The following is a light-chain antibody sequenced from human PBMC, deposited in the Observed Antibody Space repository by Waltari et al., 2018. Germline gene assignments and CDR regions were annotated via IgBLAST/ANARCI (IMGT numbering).Light chain of an antibody. J-gene: IGLJ3*02. V-gene: IGLV2-11*01. Sequence: QAALTQPRSVSGSPGQSVTISCTGTNSDIGAYNYVSWYQQHPGTAPKFMIYEVSKRPTGVTDRFSGSQSDNPASLTISVLQAADGADYYCSSYASSNTWVFDGGTPLTVL. CDR3: SSYASSNTWV. CDR2: EVS. CDR1: NSDIGAYNY.